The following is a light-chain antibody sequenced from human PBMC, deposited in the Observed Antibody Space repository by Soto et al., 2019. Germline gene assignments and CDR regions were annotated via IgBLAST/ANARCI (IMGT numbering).Light chain of an antibody. V-gene: IGKV1-5*01. J-gene: IGKJ2*03. CDR3: QQYSIYPYS. CDR1: QSVSGW. Sequence: DIPMTQSPSTLSASVGDRVTITCRASQSVSGWLAWYQQKPGIAPKLLIYDASRLESGVPSRFSGSGSGTEFTLIISSLQPDDFASYYCQQYSIYPYSFGQGTKLEIK. CDR2: DAS.